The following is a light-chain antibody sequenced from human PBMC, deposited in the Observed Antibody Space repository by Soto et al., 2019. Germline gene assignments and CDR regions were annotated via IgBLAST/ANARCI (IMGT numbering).Light chain of an antibody. CDR1: SSDVGSYNR. CDR2: EVS. V-gene: IGLV2-18*02. Sequence: ALTQPPSVSGSPGQSVAISCTGTSSDVGSYNRVSWYQQPPGTAPKVMIYEVSNRPSGVPDRFSGSKSGNTASLTISGLQAEDEADYYCSSYTSSRTYVFGTGTKVTVL. J-gene: IGLJ1*01. CDR3: SSYTSSRTYV.